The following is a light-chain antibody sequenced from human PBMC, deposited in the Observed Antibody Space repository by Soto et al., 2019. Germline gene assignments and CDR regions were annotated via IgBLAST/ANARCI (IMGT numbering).Light chain of an antibody. CDR1: SSDVGDYNH. CDR2: DVN. V-gene: IGLV2-11*01. J-gene: IGLJ1*01. Sequence: QSVLTQPRSVSGSPGQSVTISCTGTSSDVGDYNHVSWYQQHPGKAPKLMIFDVNERPSGVPDRFSGSKSGNTASLTISGLQAEDDADYYCCSYAGSYTYVFGTETKLTVL. CDR3: CSYAGSYTYV.